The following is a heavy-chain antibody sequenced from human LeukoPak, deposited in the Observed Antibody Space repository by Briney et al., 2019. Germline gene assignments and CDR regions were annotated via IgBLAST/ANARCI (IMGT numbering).Heavy chain of an antibody. Sequence: GGSLRLSCAASGFTFSSYSMMWVRQAPGKGLEGVSYISSSSTTIHYADSVKGRFTISRDNAKNSLYLQMNTLRGEDTAVYYCARDAGYGYDRFDYWGQGTQVTVSS. CDR2: ISSSSTTI. V-gene: IGHV3-48*04. CDR3: ARDAGYGYDRFDY. CDR1: GFTFSSYS. D-gene: IGHD5-18*01. J-gene: IGHJ4*02.